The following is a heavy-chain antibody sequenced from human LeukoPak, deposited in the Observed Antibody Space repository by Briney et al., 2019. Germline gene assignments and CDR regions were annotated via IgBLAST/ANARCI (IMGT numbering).Heavy chain of an antibody. Sequence: SETLSLTCAVYGGSLSGYSWSWIRQSPGKGLEWIGEINQSGSTNYNPSLRSRARVLADTSKNQFSLKLSTVTAADTAVYYSARAHSVRGVNPFYWGQGTLVTVSS. CDR2: INQSGST. CDR1: GGSLSGYS. CDR3: ARAHSVRGVNPFY. V-gene: IGHV4-34*01. J-gene: IGHJ4*02. D-gene: IGHD3-10*01.